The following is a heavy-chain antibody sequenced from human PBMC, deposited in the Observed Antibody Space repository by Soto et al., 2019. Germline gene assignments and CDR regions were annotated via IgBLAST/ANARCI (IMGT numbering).Heavy chain of an antibody. Sequence: EVQLVESGGGLVKPGGSLRLSCAASEFTFSRYGMNWLRQAPGKGLEWVAAISSTTSYVYYADSVKGRLSTSRDNAKNILYLEMYALRTEDTAVYYCARDPSEGRVGNWFESGGQGTLVTVSS. CDR1: EFTFSRYG. D-gene: IGHD2-2*01. J-gene: IGHJ5*01. V-gene: IGHV3-21*06. CDR2: ISSTTSYV. CDR3: ARDPSEGRVGNWFES.